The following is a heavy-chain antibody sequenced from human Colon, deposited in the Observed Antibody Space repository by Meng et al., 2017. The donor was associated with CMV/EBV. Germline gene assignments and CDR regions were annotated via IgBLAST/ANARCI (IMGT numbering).Heavy chain of an antibody. D-gene: IGHD1-26*01. CDR3: ARDRGDSGSYSHYYYGMDV. CDR1: GFNFDAYG. V-gene: IGHV1-69*10. CDR2: IIPILGIA. J-gene: IGHJ6*02. Sequence: SVKVSCKASGFNFDAYGFNWVRQAPGQGLEWMGGIIPILGIANYAQKFQGRVTITADKSTSTAYMELSSLRSEDTAVYYCARDRGDSGSYSHYYYGMDVWGQGTTVTVSS.